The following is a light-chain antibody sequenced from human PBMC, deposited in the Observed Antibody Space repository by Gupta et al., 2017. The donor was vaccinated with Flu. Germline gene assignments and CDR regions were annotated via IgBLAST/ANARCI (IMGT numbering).Light chain of an antibody. CDR1: QSVSSY. CDR2: YAS. V-gene: IGKV3-11*01. Sequence: IVLTQSPATLSLSPGERSTLSCRASQSVSSYLAWYQQKPGQAPRLLIYYASNRRTGIPAKFSGSASRAEFTRIISILEPEDFAVFYCQQRNNWPWTFGQGTKVEIK. CDR3: QQRNNWPWT. J-gene: IGKJ1*01.